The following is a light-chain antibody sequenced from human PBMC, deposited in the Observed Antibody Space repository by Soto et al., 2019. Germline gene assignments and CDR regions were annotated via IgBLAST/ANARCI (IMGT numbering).Light chain of an antibody. CDR3: QQRSNWPLGFT. Sequence: EIVLTQSPATLSLSPGERATLSCRASQSVSSYLAWYQHKPGQAPRLLIYDASNRATGIPARFSGSGSGTDFTLTISSLEPEDFAVYYCQQRSNWPLGFTFGPGTKVDIK. J-gene: IGKJ3*01. CDR1: QSVSSY. CDR2: DAS. V-gene: IGKV3-11*01.